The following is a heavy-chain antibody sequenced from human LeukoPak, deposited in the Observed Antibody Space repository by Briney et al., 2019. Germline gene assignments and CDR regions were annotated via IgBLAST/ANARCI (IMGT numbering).Heavy chain of an antibody. V-gene: IGHV3-30*04. Sequence: PGGSLRLSCAASGFTFSYYAMHWVRQAPGKGLEGVAVISYDGSNKYYADSVKGRFTISRDNSKNTLYLQMNSLRAEDTAVYYCAKDPGIVVVPAAATSPHDYWGQGTLVTVSS. CDR1: GFTFSYYA. CDR2: ISYDGSNK. J-gene: IGHJ4*02. D-gene: IGHD2-2*01. CDR3: AKDPGIVVVPAAATSPHDY.